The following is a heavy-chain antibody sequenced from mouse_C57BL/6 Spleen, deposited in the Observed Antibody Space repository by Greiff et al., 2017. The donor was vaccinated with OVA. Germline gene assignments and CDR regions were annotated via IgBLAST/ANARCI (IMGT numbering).Heavy chain of an antibody. CDR2: ISYDGSN. CDR3: ARDTPDYYGSSLYYFDY. CDR1: GYSITSGYY. D-gene: IGHD1-1*01. Sequence: VQLKESGPGLVKPSQSLSLTCSVTGYSITSGYYWNWIRQFPGNKLEWMGYISYDGSNNYNPSLKNRISITRDTSKNQFFLKLNSVTTEDTATYYCARDTPDYYGSSLYYFDYWGQGTTLTVSS. J-gene: IGHJ2*01. V-gene: IGHV3-6*01.